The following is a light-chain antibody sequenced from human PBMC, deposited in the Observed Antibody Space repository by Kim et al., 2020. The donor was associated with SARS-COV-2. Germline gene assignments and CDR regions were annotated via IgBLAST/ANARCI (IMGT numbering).Light chain of an antibody. CDR2: GKN. CDR3: GNHRQV. V-gene: IGLV3-19*01. Sequence: SSELTQDPAVSVALGQTVRITCQGDSLRSYYASWYQQKPGQAPVLVIYGKNNRPSGIPDRFSGSSSGNTASLTITGAQAEDEADYYCGNHRQVFGTGTKVTVL. J-gene: IGLJ1*01. CDR1: SLRSYY.